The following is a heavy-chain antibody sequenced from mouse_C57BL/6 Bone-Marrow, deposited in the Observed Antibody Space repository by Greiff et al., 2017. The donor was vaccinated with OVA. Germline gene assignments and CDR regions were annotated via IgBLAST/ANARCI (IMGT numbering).Heavy chain of an antibody. J-gene: IGHJ2*01. Sequence: VKLQQPGAELVRPGSSVKLSCKASGYTFTSYWMHWVKQRPIQGLEWIGNIDPSDSETHYNQKFKDKATLTVDKSSSTAYMQLSSLTSEDSAVYYCARGSYYGNYVDYWGQGTTLTVSS. CDR1: GYTFTSYW. D-gene: IGHD2-1*01. CDR2: IDPSDSET. CDR3: ARGSYYGNYVDY. V-gene: IGHV1-52*01.